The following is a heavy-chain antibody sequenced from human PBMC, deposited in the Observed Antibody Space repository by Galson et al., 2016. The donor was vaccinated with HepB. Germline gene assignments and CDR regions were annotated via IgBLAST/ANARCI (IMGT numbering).Heavy chain of an antibody. CDR1: GFTFSNYA. V-gene: IGHV3-30*04. CDR3: AGPWIADYYDRRALDI. Sequence: SLRLSCAASGFTFSNYAMHWVRQAPGKGLEWVAIISYNGSHKNYSDSVKGRFTISRDNSKNTLYLQMNSLRAEDTAVYYCAGPWIADYYDRRALDIWGQGTMVTVSS. CDR2: ISYNGSHK. D-gene: IGHD3-22*01. J-gene: IGHJ3*02.